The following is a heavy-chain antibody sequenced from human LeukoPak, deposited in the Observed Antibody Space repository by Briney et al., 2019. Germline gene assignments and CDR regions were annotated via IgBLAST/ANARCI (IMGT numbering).Heavy chain of an antibody. D-gene: IGHD5-24*01. Sequence: SETLSLTCTVSGYSISSGYYWGWIRQPPGKGLEWIGSIYHSGSTYYNPSLKSRVTISVDTSKNQFSLKLSSVTAADTAVYYCARKRDGYNPGFDYWGQGTLVTVSS. CDR1: GYSISSGYY. J-gene: IGHJ4*02. CDR3: ARKRDGYNPGFDY. V-gene: IGHV4-38-2*02. CDR2: IYHSGST.